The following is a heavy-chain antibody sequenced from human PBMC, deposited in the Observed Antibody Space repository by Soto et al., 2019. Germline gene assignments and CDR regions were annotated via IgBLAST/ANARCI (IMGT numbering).Heavy chain of an antibody. Sequence: SETLSLTCAVYGGSFSGYYWGWIRQPPGKGLEWIGEINHSGSTNYNPSLKSRVTISVDTSKNQFSLKLSSVTAADTAVYYCARERYDILTGYKGSLLRFDYWGQGTLVTSPQ. CDR1: GGSFSGYY. CDR3: ARERYDILTGYKGSLLRFDY. CDR2: INHSGST. J-gene: IGHJ4*02. V-gene: IGHV4-34*01. D-gene: IGHD3-9*01.